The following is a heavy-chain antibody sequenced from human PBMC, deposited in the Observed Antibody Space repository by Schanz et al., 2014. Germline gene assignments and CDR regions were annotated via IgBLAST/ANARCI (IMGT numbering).Heavy chain of an antibody. D-gene: IGHD6-25*01. Sequence: DVHLLESGGGLVQPGGSLRLSCAASEFTFSTDAMSWVRQAPGKGLEWLSVISASGGDTYYADSVKGRFTISRDNSKNTLYLQMNSLRAEDTAVYYCAKVRYSSGWRGDYFDEWGQGTLVTVDS. J-gene: IGHJ4*02. V-gene: IGHV3-23*01. CDR2: ISASGGDT. CDR3: AKVRYSSGWRGDYFDE. CDR1: EFTFSTDA.